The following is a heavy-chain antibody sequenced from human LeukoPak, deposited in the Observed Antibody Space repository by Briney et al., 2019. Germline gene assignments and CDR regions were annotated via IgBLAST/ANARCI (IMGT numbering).Heavy chain of an antibody. V-gene: IGHV3-23*01. CDR1: GFTFSSYA. CDR2: ISGSGGST. D-gene: IGHD3-22*01. CDR3: AKDLTNDYYDSSGYPGSDY. J-gene: IGHJ4*02. Sequence: TGGSLRLSCAASGFTFSSYAMSWVRQAPGKGLEWVSAISGSGGSTYYADSVKGRFTISRDNSKNTLYLQMNSLRAEDTAVYYCAKDLTNDYYDSSGYPGSDYWGQGTLVTVSS.